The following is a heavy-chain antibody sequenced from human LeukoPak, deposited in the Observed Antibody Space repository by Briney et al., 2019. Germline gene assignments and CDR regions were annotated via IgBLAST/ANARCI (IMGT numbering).Heavy chain of an antibody. D-gene: IGHD3-9*01. V-gene: IGHV3-23*01. Sequence: PGGSLRLSCAASGFTFNNCAMGWLRQAPGKGLEWVSGITTVGDGTYYADSVRGRFTISRDNSQNTLYLVMNSLRAEDTAIYYCARRGSALRYFDFWGQGTLVTVYS. CDR2: ITTVGDGT. CDR3: ARRGSALRYFDF. J-gene: IGHJ4*02. CDR1: GFTFNNCA.